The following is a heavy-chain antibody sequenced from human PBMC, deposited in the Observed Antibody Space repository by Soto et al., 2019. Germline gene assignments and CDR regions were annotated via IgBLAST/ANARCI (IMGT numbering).Heavy chain of an antibody. CDR3: ARDKITGLFDY. Sequence: SETLSLTCTVSGGSISSGDYYWSWIRQPPGKGLEWIGYIYYSGSTYYNPSLKSRVSISVDTSKNQFSLKLTSVTAADTAVYYCARDKITGLFDYWGQGTLVTVSS. J-gene: IGHJ4*02. V-gene: IGHV4-30-4*01. D-gene: IGHD2-8*02. CDR2: IYYSGST. CDR1: GGSISSGDYY.